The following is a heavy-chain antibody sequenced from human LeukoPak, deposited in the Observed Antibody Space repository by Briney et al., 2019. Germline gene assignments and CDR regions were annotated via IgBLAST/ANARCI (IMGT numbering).Heavy chain of an antibody. D-gene: IGHD2-15*01. J-gene: IGHJ3*02. Sequence: SVKVSCKASGGTFSSYAISWVRQAPGQGLEWMGGIIPILGTANYAQKFQGRVTITADESTSTAYMELSSLRSEDTAVYYCARDDCSGGSCYDAGVDAFDIWGQGIMVTVSS. V-gene: IGHV1-69*13. CDR2: IIPILGTA. CDR1: GGTFSSYA. CDR3: ARDDCSGGSCYDAGVDAFDI.